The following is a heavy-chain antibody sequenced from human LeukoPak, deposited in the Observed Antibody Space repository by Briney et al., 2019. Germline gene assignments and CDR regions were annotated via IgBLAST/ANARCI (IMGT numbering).Heavy chain of an antibody. D-gene: IGHD3-10*01. CDR1: GGSISSHY. CDR3: ARDIRYTLDRGVSWFDP. CDR2: LYDSGST. V-gene: IGHV4-59*11. Sequence: SETLSLTCNLSGGSISSHYWSWIRQPPGKGLEWIGYLYDSGSTNYNPSLKSRVTMSLDTSKNQFSLNLTSGTAADTAVYFCARDIRYTLDRGVSWFDPWGQGTLVTVSS. J-gene: IGHJ5*02.